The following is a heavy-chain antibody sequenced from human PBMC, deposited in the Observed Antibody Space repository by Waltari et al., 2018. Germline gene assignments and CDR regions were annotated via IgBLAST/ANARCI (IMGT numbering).Heavy chain of an antibody. CDR2: INPRGGST. V-gene: IGHV1-46*01. CDR3: ARVGEWGGY. Sequence: QVQLVQSGAEVKKPGASVKVSCKASGYTFTSYYMHWVRQAPGQGLEWMGIINPRGGSTSYEQKFQGRVTMTRDTSTITVYMELSSLRSEDTAVYYCARVGEWGGYWGQGTLVTVSS. D-gene: IGHD3-10*01. J-gene: IGHJ4*02. CDR1: GYTFTSYY.